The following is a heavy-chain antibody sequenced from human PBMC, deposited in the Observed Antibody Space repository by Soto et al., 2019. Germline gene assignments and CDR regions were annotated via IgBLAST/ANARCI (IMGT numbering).Heavy chain of an antibody. CDR1: VGSIINYDYF. CDR2: IYYSGT. Sequence: ALSLTCTGSVGSIINYDYFWTCILEPPWRGLELIGFIYYSGTYYNPSLKSRATISVDTSKNQFSLRLSSVTAADTAVYYCARDLAYCSSGSCYAKWGNWGQGTLVTVSS. CDR3: ARDLAYCSSGSCYAKWGN. J-gene: IGHJ4*02. D-gene: IGHD2-15*01. V-gene: IGHV4-30-4*01.